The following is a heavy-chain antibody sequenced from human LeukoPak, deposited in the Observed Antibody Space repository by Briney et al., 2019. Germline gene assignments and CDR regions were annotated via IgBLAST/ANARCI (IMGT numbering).Heavy chain of an antibody. CDR1: GGSFSGYY. CDR2: INHSGST. J-gene: IGHJ4*02. V-gene: IGHV4-34*01. D-gene: IGHD2-2*01. CDR3: ASLVVPAAIRPYYFDY. Sequence: SSETLSLTCAVYGGSFSGYYWSWIRQPPGKGLEWIGEINHSGSTNYNPSLKSRVTISVDTSKNQFSLKLSSVTAADTAVYYCASLVVPAAIRPYYFDYWGQGTLVTVSS.